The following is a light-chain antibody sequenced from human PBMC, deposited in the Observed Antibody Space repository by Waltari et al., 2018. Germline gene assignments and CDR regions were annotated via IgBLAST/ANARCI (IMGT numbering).Light chain of an antibody. Sequence: DIQMTQSPSSLSASVGDRVTITCRASRAITNYVNWYQQRPGLAPKLLIYAASTLQGGVPTRFSGSGSGTDFTLTISSLQIEDFATYYCQQSHCAPLAFGGGTRLEI. V-gene: IGKV1-39*01. CDR2: AAS. CDR3: QQSHCAPLA. J-gene: IGKJ4*01. CDR1: RAITNY.